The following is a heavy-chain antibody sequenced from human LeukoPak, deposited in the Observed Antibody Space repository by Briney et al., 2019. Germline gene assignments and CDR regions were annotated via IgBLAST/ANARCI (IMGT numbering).Heavy chain of an antibody. CDR2: TYYRSKWYN. CDR3: ERGGDFWGAAYRRGCFDY. J-gene: IGHJ4*01. D-gene: IGHD3-3*01. CDR1: GDSVSSNSAA. V-gene: IGHV6-1*01. Sequence: SQTLSLTCAISGDSVSSNSAAWNWIRQSPSRGLEWLGRTYYRSKWYNDYAVSVKSRITINPDTSKNQFSLQLNSVTPEDTAVFYCERGGDFWGAAYRRGCFDYGAQEPW.